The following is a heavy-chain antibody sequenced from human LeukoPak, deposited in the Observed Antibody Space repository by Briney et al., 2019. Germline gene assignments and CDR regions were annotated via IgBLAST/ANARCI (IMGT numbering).Heavy chain of an antibody. CDR3: ARIKVSGITMVRGGGFDP. CDR2: INPNSGGA. D-gene: IGHD3-10*01. J-gene: IGHJ5*02. CDR1: GYTFTGYY. Sequence: ASVKVSCKASGYTFTGYYMHWVRQAPGQGLEWMGWINPNSGGANYAQKFQGRVTMTRDTSISTAYMELSRLRSDDTAVYYCARIKVSGITMVRGGGFDPWGQGTLVTVSS. V-gene: IGHV1-2*02.